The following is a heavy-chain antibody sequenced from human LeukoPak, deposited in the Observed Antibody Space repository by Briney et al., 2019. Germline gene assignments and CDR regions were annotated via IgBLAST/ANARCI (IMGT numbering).Heavy chain of an antibody. CDR3: AKSNFRSGYYDY. CDR1: GFTFSSYA. Sequence: PGGSLRLSCAASGFTFSSYAMSWVRPAPGHGLTWFSAISGSGGSTYYAGSVKGRFTISRDNSKNTLYLQMNSLRAEDTAVYYCAKSNFRSGYYDYWGQGTLVTVSS. J-gene: IGHJ4*02. V-gene: IGHV3-23*01. D-gene: IGHD3-3*01. CDR2: ISGSGGST.